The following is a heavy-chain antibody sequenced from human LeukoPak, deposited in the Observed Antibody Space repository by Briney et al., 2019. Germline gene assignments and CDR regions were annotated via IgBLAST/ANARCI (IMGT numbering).Heavy chain of an antibody. CDR1: GGSISSSNYY. CDR2: IYYSGST. D-gene: IGHD6-19*01. CDR3: ARIRLTVAGGVFNY. J-gene: IGHJ4*02. Sequence: SETLSLTCTVSGGSISSSNYYWGWIRQPPGKGLEWIGSIYYSGSTYYNPSLNSRVTMSVDTSKNQFSLNLRFVTAADTAVYFCARIRLTVAGGVFNYWGQGTLVIVSS. V-gene: IGHV4-39*01.